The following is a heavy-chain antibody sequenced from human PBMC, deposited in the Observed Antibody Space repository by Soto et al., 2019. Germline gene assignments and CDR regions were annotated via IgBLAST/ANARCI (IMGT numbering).Heavy chain of an antibody. J-gene: IGHJ4*02. CDR2: ISYDGSNK. V-gene: IGHV3-30*18. D-gene: IGHD6-13*01. CDR3: AKVGYSSSWSFDY. Sequence: VAVISYDGSNKYYADSVKGRFTISRDNSKNTLYLQMNSLRAEDTAVYYCAKVGYSSSWSFDYWGQGTLVTVSS.